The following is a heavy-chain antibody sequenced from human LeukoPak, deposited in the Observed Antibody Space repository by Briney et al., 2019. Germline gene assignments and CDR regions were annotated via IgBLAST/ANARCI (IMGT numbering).Heavy chain of an antibody. Sequence: PGGSLRLSCAASGFTFSSYAMNWVRQAPGKGLEWVSAISVSGGFTYYADSVKGRFTISRDNSKNTLYLQMNSLRAEDTAVYYCARDRRFGVVTTFYGMDVWGQGTTVTVSS. CDR1: GFTFSSYA. J-gene: IGHJ6*02. CDR3: ARDRRFGVVTTFYGMDV. CDR2: ISVSGGFT. V-gene: IGHV3-23*01. D-gene: IGHD3-3*01.